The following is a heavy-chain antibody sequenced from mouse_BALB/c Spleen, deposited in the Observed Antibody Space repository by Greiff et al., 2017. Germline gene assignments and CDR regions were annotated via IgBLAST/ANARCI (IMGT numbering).Heavy chain of an antibody. CDR1: GFSLTSYG. Sequence: QVQLKESGPGLVQPSQSLSITCTVSGFSLTSYGVHWVRQSPGKGLEWLGVIWSGGSTDYNAAFISRLSISKDNSKSQVFFKMNGLQANDTAIYYCARKGNWGGFAYWGQGTLVTVSA. V-gene: IGHV2-2*02. CDR2: IWSGGST. D-gene: IGHD4-1*01. J-gene: IGHJ3*01. CDR3: ARKGNWGGFAY.